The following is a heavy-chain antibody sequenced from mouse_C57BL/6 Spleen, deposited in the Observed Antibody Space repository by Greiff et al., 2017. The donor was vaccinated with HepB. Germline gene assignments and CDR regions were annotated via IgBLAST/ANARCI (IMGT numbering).Heavy chain of an antibody. Sequence: VQLQQPGAELVKPGASVKLSCKASGYTFTSYWMQWVKQRPGQGLEWIGEIDPSDSYTNYNQKFKGKATMTVDTSSSTAYMQLSSLTSEDSAVYYCARSAPTHFYAMDDWGQGTSVTVSS. CDR3: ARSAPTHFYAMDD. V-gene: IGHV1-50*01. CDR1: GYTFTSYW. D-gene: IGHD1-2*01. CDR2: IDPSDSYT. J-gene: IGHJ4*01.